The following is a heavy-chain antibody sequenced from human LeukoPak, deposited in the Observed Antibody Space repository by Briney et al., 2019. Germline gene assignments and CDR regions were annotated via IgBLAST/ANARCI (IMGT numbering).Heavy chain of an antibody. CDR3: ARDHNYAFDN. J-gene: IGHJ4*01. CDR2: IGISSGNT. Sequence: GGSLRLSCTASGFPFSAYSMNWVRQAPRKGLEWISYIGISSGNTKYADSVKGRFTTSADNTKNSLYLQMNSLRVEDMAVYYCARDHNYAFDNWGQGTLVSVSS. CDR1: GFPFSAYS. D-gene: IGHD1-1*01. V-gene: IGHV3-48*04.